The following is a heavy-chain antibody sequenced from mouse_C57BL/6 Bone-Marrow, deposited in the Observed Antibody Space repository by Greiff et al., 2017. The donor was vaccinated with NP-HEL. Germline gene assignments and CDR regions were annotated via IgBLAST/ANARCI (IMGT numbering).Heavy chain of an antibody. D-gene: IGHD1-1*01. CDR2: IDPSDSYT. Sequence: VQLQQPGAELVKPGASVKLSCKASGYTFTSYWMQWVKQRPGQGLEWIGEIDPSDSYTNYNQKFKGKATLTVDTSSSTAYMQLSSLTSEDSAVYYCAILTTVVAPGFAYWGQGTLVTVSA. J-gene: IGHJ3*01. V-gene: IGHV1-50*01. CDR1: GYTFTSYW. CDR3: AILTTVVAPGFAY.